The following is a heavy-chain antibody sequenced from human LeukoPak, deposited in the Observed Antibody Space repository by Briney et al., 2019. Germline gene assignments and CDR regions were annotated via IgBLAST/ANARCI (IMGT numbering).Heavy chain of an antibody. D-gene: IGHD3-22*01. CDR3: ARLLVQYYYDSSGYSTQEV. CDR1: GFTFSSYA. Sequence: GRSLRLSCAASGFTFSSYAMHWVRQAPGKGLEWVAVISYDGSNKYYADSVKGRFTISRDNSKNTLYLQMNSLRAEDTAVYYCARLLVQYYYDSSGYSTQEVWGQGTLVTVSS. V-gene: IGHV3-30-3*01. CDR2: ISYDGSNK. J-gene: IGHJ4*02.